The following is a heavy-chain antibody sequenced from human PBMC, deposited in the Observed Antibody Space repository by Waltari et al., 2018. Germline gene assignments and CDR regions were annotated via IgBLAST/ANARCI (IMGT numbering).Heavy chain of an antibody. D-gene: IGHD5-18*01. CDR3: TRGGVDSAMLPDY. Sequence: QVQLVESGGGVVHPGRSLRLSCPASGFTFSRFAMHWVRQAPGKGLEWVAVISFDGSIKNYADSVKGRFTIARDSSKKLLYLEMNSLGPEDMAVYYCTRGGVDSAMLPDYWGLGTLVTVSS. CDR1: GFTFSRFA. V-gene: IGHV3-30-3*01. J-gene: IGHJ4*02. CDR2: ISFDGSIK.